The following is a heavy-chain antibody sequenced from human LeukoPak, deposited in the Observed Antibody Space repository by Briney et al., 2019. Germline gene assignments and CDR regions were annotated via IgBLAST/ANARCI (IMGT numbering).Heavy chain of an antibody. CDR3: AREVRYYYGSGSYYYGDY. D-gene: IGHD3-10*01. CDR2: ISWNSGSI. V-gene: IGHV3-9*01. Sequence: GGSLRLSCAASGFTFDDYAMHWVRQAPGKGLEWVSGISWNSGSIGYADSVKGRFTISRDNAKNTLYLQMNSLRAEDTAVYYCAREVRYYYGSGSYYYGDYWGQGTLVTVSS. CDR1: GFTFDDYA. J-gene: IGHJ4*02.